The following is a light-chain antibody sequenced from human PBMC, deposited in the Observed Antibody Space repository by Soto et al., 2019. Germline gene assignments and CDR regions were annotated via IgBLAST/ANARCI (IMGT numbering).Light chain of an antibody. V-gene: IGLV2-8*01. Sequence: QSALTQPPSASGSPGHSVTISCTGTSSDLGNYVSWYHQHPGKAPKLMIYEVTKRPSGVPDRFSGSKSGNTASLTVSGLQTEDEADYYCSSNAGTNNLRVFGGGTKLTVL. J-gene: IGLJ3*02. CDR1: SSDLGNY. CDR3: SSNAGTNNLRV. CDR2: EVT.